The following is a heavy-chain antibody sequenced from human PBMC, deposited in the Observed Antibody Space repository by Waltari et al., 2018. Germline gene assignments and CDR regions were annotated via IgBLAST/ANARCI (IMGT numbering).Heavy chain of an antibody. D-gene: IGHD2-21*01. CDR3: ARGGVVIYYYYGMDV. J-gene: IGHJ6*02. CDR2: INHSGST. CDR1: GGSFSGSS. V-gene: IGHV4-34*01. Sequence: QVQLQQWGAGLLKPSETLSLTCDGYGGSFSGSSCSWIRQPPGQGLEWIGEINHSGSTNYNPSLKSRVTISVDTSKNQFSLKLSSVTAADTAVYYCARGGVVIYYYYGMDVWGQGTTVTVSS.